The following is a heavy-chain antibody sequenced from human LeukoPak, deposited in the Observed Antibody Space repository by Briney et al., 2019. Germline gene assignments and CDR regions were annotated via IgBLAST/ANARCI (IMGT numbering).Heavy chain of an antibody. V-gene: IGHV3-73*01. D-gene: IGHD6-13*01. CDR2: IRSKDKNYAT. CDR1: GFTFSGSA. J-gene: IGHJ4*02. CDR3: TRQWATAGAGPLDFDY. Sequence: PGGSLRLSCAASGFTFSGSAIHWVRQASGKGLEWLGLIRSKDKNYATAYAASVKGRFTISRDDSTNTAYLQMNSLKTEDTAVYYCTRQWATAGAGPLDFDYWGQGTLVTVYS.